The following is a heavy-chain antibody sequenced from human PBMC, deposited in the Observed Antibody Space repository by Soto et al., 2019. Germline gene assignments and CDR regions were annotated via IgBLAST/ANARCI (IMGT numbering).Heavy chain of an antibody. Sequence: ASVKVSCKASGYTFTSYAMHWVRQAPGQRLEWMGWINAGNGNTKYSQKFQGRVTITRDTSGSTADMWLSSLGSDDTAVYYCARSDGHCSGGSCHPLALSNLGFTYYYYYMDVWGKGTTVTVSS. CDR2: INAGNGNT. V-gene: IGHV1-3*01. D-gene: IGHD2-15*01. CDR1: GYTFTSYA. CDR3: ARSDGHCSGGSCHPLALSNLGFTYYYYYMDV. J-gene: IGHJ6*03.